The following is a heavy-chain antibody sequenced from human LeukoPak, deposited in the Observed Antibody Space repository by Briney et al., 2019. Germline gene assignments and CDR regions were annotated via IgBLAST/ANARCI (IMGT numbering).Heavy chain of an antibody. D-gene: IGHD2-8*02. Sequence: GGSLRLSCAASGFTLSNYWMQWVRQAPGGGLVWPSRVDPGGTTTNYADSVTGRSTTSRDNAKNTLYLQMNSLRAEDTALYYCTRVQAGRSGLMDVWGRGTTVTVSS. V-gene: IGHV3-74*01. CDR1: GFTLSNYW. CDR2: VDPGGTTT. CDR3: TRVQAGRSGLMDV. J-gene: IGHJ6*02.